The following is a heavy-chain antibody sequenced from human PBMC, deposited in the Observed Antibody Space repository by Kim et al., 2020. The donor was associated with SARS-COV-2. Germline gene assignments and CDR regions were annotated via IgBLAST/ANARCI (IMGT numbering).Heavy chain of an antibody. CDR2: IYYSGIT. Sequence: SLCLTCTVSGGTTSSGDSYWNWLRQATGKGLEWLGYIYYSGITYSNPPLNSRVTISIDTSKNHISLRLISMTVAHTGVYYCARGIVENSGWPIYFEY. CDR3: ARGIVENSGWPIYFEY. J-gene: IGHJ4*01. D-gene: IGHD6-19*01. CDR1: GGTTSSGDSY. V-gene: IGHV4-30-4*01.